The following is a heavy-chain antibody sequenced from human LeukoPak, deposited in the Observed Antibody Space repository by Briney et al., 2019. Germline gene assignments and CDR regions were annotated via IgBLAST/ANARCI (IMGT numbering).Heavy chain of an antibody. CDR3: ARVGPPTLGYCSSTSCSGFDP. Sequence: ASVKVSCKASGYTFTSYYMHWVRQAPGQGLEWMGIINPSGGSTSYAQKFRGRVTMTRDMSTSTVYMELSSLRSEDTAVYYCARVGPPTLGYCSSTSCSGFDPWGQGTLVTVSP. D-gene: IGHD2-2*01. CDR1: GYTFTSYY. CDR2: INPSGGST. J-gene: IGHJ5*02. V-gene: IGHV1-46*01.